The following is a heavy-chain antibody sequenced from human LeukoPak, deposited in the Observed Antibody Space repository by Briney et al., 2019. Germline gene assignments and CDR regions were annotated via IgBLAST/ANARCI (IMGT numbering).Heavy chain of an antibody. J-gene: IGHJ5*02. CDR3: ARAPPGYCSGGSCSRPLDL. Sequence: GGSLRLSRAASGFTVSSNYMSWVRQAPGKGLEWVSVLYSGGSTYYRDSVKGRFTISRDNSRNTLYLQMSSLRAEDTAVYYCARAPPGYCSGGSCSRPLDLWGQGTLVTVSS. CDR2: LYSGGST. D-gene: IGHD2-15*01. CDR1: GFTVSSNY. V-gene: IGHV3-66*01.